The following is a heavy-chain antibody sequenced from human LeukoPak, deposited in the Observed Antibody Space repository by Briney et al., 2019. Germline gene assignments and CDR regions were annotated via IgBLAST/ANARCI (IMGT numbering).Heavy chain of an antibody. CDR1: GYKFIDHY. CDR2: VDSNSGGT. D-gene: IGHD3-22*01. CDR3: ARSWYHYDGNGYYIFES. J-gene: IGHJ4*02. V-gene: IGHV1-2*02. Sequence: ASVKVSCKTSGYKFIDHYMQWVRQAPGQGLEWMGWVDSNSGGTKYAQKFQGRVTLTRDVSISTVYMEVTRLRSDDTAVYYCARSWYHYDGNGYYIFESWGQGTLVIVSS.